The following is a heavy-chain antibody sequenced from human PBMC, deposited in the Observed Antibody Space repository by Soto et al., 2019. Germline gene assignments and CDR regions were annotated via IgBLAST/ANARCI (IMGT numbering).Heavy chain of an antibody. CDR3: VRGDYCSGGNCYSGPMV. J-gene: IGHJ1*01. D-gene: IGHD2-15*01. CDR2: IVVGSGNT. Sequence: GASVKVSCKASGFTFTSSAVQWVRQARGQRLEWIGWIVVGSGNTNYAQKFQERVTITRDTATSTAYMELSSLRSDDTAMYYCVRGDYCSGGNCYSGPMVWGQGTLVTVSS. CDR1: GFTFTSSA. V-gene: IGHV1-58*01.